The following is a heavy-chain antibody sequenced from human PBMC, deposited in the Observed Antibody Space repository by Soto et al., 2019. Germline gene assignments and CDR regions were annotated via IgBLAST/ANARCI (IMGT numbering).Heavy chain of an antibody. V-gene: IGHV4-59*08. CDR3: AIFFFQADHGIRDDRSVSAFLLNRSSDL. CDR2: IYYRGSH. J-gene: IGHJ2*01. D-gene: IGHD2-15*01. Sequence: GKGLEWIGYIYYRGSHNYNPSLKRRVTISVDTSKNQFSLKLSSVTAADTAVYYCAIFFFQADHGIRDDRSVSAFLLNRSSDL.